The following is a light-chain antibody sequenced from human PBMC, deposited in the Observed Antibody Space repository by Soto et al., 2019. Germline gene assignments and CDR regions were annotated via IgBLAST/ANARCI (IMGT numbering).Light chain of an antibody. CDR2: GAS. CDR3: QQYNSWPLT. CDR1: QSISSS. V-gene: IGKV3-15*01. Sequence: EKVMTQSPATLSLSPGERATLSCRASQSISSSLDWYQQKPGQAPRLLIYGASTRATGVPAGFSGSGSGTEFTLSISSLQSEDFAVYYCQQYNSWPLTFGGGTKVEIK. J-gene: IGKJ4*01.